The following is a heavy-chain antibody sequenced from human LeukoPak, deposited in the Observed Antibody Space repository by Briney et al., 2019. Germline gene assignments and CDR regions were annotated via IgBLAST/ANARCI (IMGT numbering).Heavy chain of an antibody. D-gene: IGHD2-2*01. Sequence: SVKVSCKASGGTFSSYAISWVRQAPGQGLEWMGGIIPIFGTANYAQKFQGRVTITADKSTSTAYMELSSLRSEDTAVYYCARTMGGRLQLRSLYYYYGMDVWGQGTTVTVSS. CDR3: ARTMGGRLQLRSLYYYYGMDV. CDR2: IIPIFGTA. CDR1: GGTFSSYA. J-gene: IGHJ6*02. V-gene: IGHV1-69*06.